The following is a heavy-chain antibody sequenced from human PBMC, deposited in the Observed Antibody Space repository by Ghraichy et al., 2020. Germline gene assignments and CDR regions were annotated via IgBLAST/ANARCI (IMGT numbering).Heavy chain of an antibody. Sequence: GESLNISCAASGFRFSDYTMNWVRQPPGKGLEWVSSISSSSTYIYNADSVKGRFTVSRDNAKKSLYLQMNSLRAEDTAVYYCAKISGFYCSGGSCYSDTIDHYYELEVWGQGTTVTVSS. V-gene: IGHV3-21*01. D-gene: IGHD2-15*01. CDR1: GFRFSDYT. J-gene: IGHJ6*02. CDR2: ISSSSTYI. CDR3: AKISGFYCSGGSCYSDTIDHYYELEV.